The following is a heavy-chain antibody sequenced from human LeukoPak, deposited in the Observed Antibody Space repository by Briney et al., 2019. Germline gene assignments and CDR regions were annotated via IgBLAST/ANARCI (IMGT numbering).Heavy chain of an antibody. D-gene: IGHD3-22*01. CDR1: GYTLTELS. V-gene: IGHV1-24*01. Sequence: ASVKVTCKVSGYTLTELSMHWVRQAPGKGLEWMGGFDPEDGETIYAQKFQGRVTMTEDTSTDTAYMELSSLRSEDTAVYYCATDYPFYPTDSPRFDYWGQGTLVTVSS. CDR2: FDPEDGET. J-gene: IGHJ4*02. CDR3: ATDYPFYPTDSPRFDY.